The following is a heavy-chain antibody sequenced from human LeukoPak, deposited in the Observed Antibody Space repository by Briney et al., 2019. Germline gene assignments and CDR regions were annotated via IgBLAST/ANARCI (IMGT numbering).Heavy chain of an antibody. D-gene: IGHD3-9*01. CDR2: ISGSGGST. J-gene: IGHJ4*02. CDR1: GFTFSSYA. V-gene: IGHV3-23*01. Sequence: GASLRLSCAASGFTFSSYAMSWVRQAPGKGLEWVSAISGSGGSTYDADSVKGRFTISRDNSKNTLYLQMNSLRAEDTAVYYCAKDPELRYFDWSPFYYFDYWGQGTLVTVSS. CDR3: AKDPELRYFDWSPFYYFDY.